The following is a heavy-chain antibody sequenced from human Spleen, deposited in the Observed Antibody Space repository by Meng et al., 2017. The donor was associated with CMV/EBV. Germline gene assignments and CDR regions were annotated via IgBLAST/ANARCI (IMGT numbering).Heavy chain of an antibody. D-gene: IGHD4-17*01. CDR3: ARAPGAPYFYGMDV. CDR1: GYNFTGYY. V-gene: IGHV1-2*02. Sequence: ASVKVSCKASGYNFTGYYMHWVRQAPGQGLEWMGWINPNNGGTNYAQKFQGRVTMTGDTSITTAYMELSRLRAEDTAVYYCARAPGAPYFYGMDVWGQGTTVTVSS. CDR2: INPNNGGT. J-gene: IGHJ6*02.